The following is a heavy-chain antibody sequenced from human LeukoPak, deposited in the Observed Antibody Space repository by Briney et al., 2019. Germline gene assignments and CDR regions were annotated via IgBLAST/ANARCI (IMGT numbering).Heavy chain of an antibody. Sequence: ASVTVSCKASGYTFTSYGISWVRQAPGQGLEWMGWISAYNGNTNYAQKLQGRVTMTTDTSTSTAYMELRSLRSDDTAVYYCARDDGAYGDYGAFDIWGQGTMVTVSS. CDR3: ARDDGAYGDYGAFDI. D-gene: IGHD4-17*01. V-gene: IGHV1-18*01. J-gene: IGHJ3*02. CDR1: GYTFTSYG. CDR2: ISAYNGNT.